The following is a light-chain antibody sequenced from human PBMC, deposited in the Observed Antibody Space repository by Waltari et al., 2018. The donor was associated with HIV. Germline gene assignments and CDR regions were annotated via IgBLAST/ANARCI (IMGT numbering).Light chain of an antibody. Sequence: QSTLTQPVSVSVSPGQSTTISCTGSRRDVFNHNYVSCYHQHPDRAPELIIYKVSNRPSGVSNRFSGSKSGNTASLTISGLQAEDEADYYCSSYTRSSTYVFGTGTKVTVL. CDR1: RRDVFNHNY. CDR3: SSYTRSSTYV. J-gene: IGLJ1*01. CDR2: KVS. V-gene: IGLV2-14*01.